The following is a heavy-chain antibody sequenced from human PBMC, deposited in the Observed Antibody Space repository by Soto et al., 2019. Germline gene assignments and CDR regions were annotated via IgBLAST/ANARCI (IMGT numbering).Heavy chain of an antibody. Sequence: PGGSLRLSCAASGFIFSSYGMHWVRQAPGKGLEWVAVISYDENNKHYADSVKGRFIISRDNAKNSLYLQMNSLRAEDSAVYYCARGTVTTEEFDYWGQGTMVTAPQ. D-gene: IGHD4-17*01. J-gene: IGHJ4*02. V-gene: IGHV3-30*03. CDR1: GFIFSSYG. CDR2: ISYDENNK. CDR3: ARGTVTTEEFDY.